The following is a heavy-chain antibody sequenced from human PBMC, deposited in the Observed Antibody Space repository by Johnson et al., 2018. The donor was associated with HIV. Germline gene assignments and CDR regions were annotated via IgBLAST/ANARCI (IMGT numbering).Heavy chain of an antibody. CDR1: GFTFSSYA. V-gene: IGHV3-30-3*01. CDR3: AKERGRGGDAFDI. D-gene: IGHD3-10*01. J-gene: IGHJ3*02. CDR2: ISYDGSNK. Sequence: QVQLVESGGDLVQPGGSLRLSCAASGFTFSSYAMHWVRQAPGKGLEWVAVISYDGSNKYYADSVKGRFTISRDNSKNTLYLQMNSLRAEDTAVYYCAKERGRGGDAFDIWGQGTMVTVSS.